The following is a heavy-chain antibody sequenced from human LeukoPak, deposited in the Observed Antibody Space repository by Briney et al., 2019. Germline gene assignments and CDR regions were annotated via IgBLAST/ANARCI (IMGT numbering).Heavy chain of an antibody. D-gene: IGHD3-16*01. Sequence: SETLSLTCTVSGGSISSYYWSWIRQPAGKGLEWIGRIYTSGSTNYNPSLKSRVTISVDTSKNQFPLKLSSVTAADTAVYYCARTDQMGDDAFDIWGQGTMVTVSS. CDR1: GGSISSYY. CDR2: IYTSGST. CDR3: ARTDQMGDDAFDI. V-gene: IGHV4-4*07. J-gene: IGHJ3*02.